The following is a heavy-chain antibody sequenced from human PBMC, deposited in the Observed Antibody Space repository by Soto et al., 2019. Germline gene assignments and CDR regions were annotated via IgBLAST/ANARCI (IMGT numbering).Heavy chain of an antibody. CDR1: GFTFSSYW. Sequence: EVQLVESGGGLVQPGGSLRLSCAASGFTFSSYWMHWVRQAPGKGLVWVSRINSDGSSTSYADSVKGRFTISRDNAKNTLYLQMNSLRAEDTAVYYCASLGDYIWWSYLGGDYWGQGTLVTVSS. CDR2: INSDGSST. CDR3: ASLGDYIWWSYLGGDY. V-gene: IGHV3-74*01. D-gene: IGHD3-16*02. J-gene: IGHJ4*02.